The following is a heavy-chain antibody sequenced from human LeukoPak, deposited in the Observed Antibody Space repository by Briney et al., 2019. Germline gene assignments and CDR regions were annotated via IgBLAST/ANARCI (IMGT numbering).Heavy chain of an antibody. J-gene: IGHJ5*02. CDR1: GYIFTNYW. V-gene: IGHV5-51*01. Sequence: GESLKISCKTSGYIFTNYWLAWVRQMPGKGLEWVGIFNPRDSSTRYSPSFQAQVTFSADNSISTAYLQWSSLRASDTAIYYCARHYGSAWFAHWGQGTQVTVSS. CDR3: ARHYGSAWFAH. CDR2: FNPRDSST. D-gene: IGHD6-25*01.